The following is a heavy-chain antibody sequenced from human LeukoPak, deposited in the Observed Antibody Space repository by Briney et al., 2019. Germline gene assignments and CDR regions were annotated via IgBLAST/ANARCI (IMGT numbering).Heavy chain of an antibody. D-gene: IGHD2-15*01. Sequence: GGSLRLSCAASGFTFSSYGMHWVRQAPGKGLEWVALISYDGSDKYYADSVKGRFTISRDNSKNTLYLQMNSLKADDTAMYSCATLLLGVGGDYWGQGTLVTVSS. CDR2: ISYDGSDK. CDR3: ATLLLGVGGDY. V-gene: IGHV3-30*03. CDR1: GFTFSSYG. J-gene: IGHJ4*02.